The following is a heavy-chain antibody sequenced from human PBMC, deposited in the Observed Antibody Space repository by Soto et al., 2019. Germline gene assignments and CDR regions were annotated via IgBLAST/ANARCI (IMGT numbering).Heavy chain of an antibody. J-gene: IGHJ3*02. D-gene: IGHD2-15*01. V-gene: IGHV1-69*13. CDR1: GGTFSSYA. CDR3: ARAPVAPWHAFDI. Sequence: ASVKVSCKASGGTFSSYAISWVRQAPGQRLEWMGGIIPIFGTANYAQKFQGRVTITADESTSTAYMELSSLRSDDTAVYYCARAPVAPWHAFDIWGQGTMVTVSS. CDR2: IIPIFGTA.